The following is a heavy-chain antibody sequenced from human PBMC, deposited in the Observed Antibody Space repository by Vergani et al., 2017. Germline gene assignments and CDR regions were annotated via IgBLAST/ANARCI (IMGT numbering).Heavy chain of an antibody. CDR1: GFTFSSYA. CDR3: AKDDTVTTFLYYYYGMDV. V-gene: IGHV3-23*01. Sequence: EVQLLESGGGLVQPGGSLRLSCAASGFTFSSYAMSWVRQDPGKGLEWVSAISGSGGSTYYADSVKGRFTISRDNSKNTLYLQMNSLRAEDTAVYYCAKDDTVTTFLYYYYGMDVWGQGTTVTVSS. CDR2: ISGSGGST. D-gene: IGHD4-11*01. J-gene: IGHJ6*02.